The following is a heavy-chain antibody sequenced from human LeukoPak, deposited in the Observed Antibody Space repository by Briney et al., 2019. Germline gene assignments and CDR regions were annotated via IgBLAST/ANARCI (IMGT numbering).Heavy chain of an antibody. J-gene: IGHJ4*02. Sequence: SETLSLTCTVSGGSISSSSYYWGWIRQPPGKGLVWIGSIYYSGSTYYNPSLKSRVTISVDTSKNQFSLKLSSVTAADTAVYYCARIHFWSVGSFDYWGQGTLVTVSS. V-gene: IGHV4-39*01. CDR3: ARIHFWSVGSFDY. D-gene: IGHD3-3*02. CDR1: GGSISSSSYY. CDR2: IYYSGST.